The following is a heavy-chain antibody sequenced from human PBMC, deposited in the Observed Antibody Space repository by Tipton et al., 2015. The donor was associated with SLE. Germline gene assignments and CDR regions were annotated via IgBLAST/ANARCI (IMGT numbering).Heavy chain of an antibody. CDR2: IYTSGST. J-gene: IGHJ6*04. V-gene: IGHV4-61*02. Sequence: TLSLTCTVSGGSISSGSYYWSWIRQPAGKGLEWIGRIYTSGSTNYNPSPKSRVTISVDTPKNHFSLKLSSVTAADTAVYYCARGRDFWGKGTTVTVSS. CDR1: GGSISSGSYY. CDR3: ARGRDF.